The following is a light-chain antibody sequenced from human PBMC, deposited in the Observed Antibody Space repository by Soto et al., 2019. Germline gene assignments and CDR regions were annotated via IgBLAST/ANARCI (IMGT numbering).Light chain of an antibody. CDR3: SSFTSSSTLPYV. V-gene: IGLV2-14*01. J-gene: IGLJ1*01. CDR2: EVT. Sequence: QSALTQPASVSGSPGQSITISCTGTSSDVGGYNYVSWYQQHVGKAPKLMIYEVTNRPSGVSNRFSGSKSGNTASLTISGLQAEDEADYYCSSFTSSSTLPYVFGTGTKVTV. CDR1: SSDVGGYNY.